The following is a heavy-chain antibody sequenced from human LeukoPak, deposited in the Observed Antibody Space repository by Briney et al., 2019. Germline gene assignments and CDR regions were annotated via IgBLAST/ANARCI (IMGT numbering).Heavy chain of an antibody. CDR3: ARDRVVVAATIRFDWFDP. D-gene: IGHD2-15*01. Sequence: SETLSLTCAVYGGSFSGYYWSWIRQPPGKGLEWIGEINHSGSTNYNPSLKSRVTISVDTSKNQFSLKLSSVTAADTAVYYCARDRVVVAATIRFDWFDPWGQGTLVTVSS. V-gene: IGHV4-34*01. CDR2: INHSGST. CDR1: GGSFSGYY. J-gene: IGHJ5*02.